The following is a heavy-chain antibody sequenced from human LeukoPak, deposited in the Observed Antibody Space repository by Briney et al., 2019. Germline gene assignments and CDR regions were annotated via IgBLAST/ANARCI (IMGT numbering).Heavy chain of an antibody. D-gene: IGHD3-3*01. CDR3: ARVHLDYDFWSGYSLYYMDV. J-gene: IGHJ6*03. CDR2: ISAYNGNT. Sequence: GASVKVSCKASGYTFTSYGISWVRQAPGQGLEWMGWISAYNGNTNYAQKLQGRVTMTTDTSTSTVYMELRSLRSDDTAVYYCARVHLDYDFWSGYSLYYMDVWGKGTTVTVSS. CDR1: GYTFTSYG. V-gene: IGHV1-18*01.